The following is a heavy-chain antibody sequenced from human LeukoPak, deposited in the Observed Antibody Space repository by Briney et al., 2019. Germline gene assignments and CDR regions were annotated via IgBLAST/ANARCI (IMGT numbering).Heavy chain of an antibody. V-gene: IGHV3-21*01. D-gene: IGHD3-3*01. J-gene: IGHJ3*02. CDR2: ISSSSSSI. Sequence: GGSLRLSCAASGFNFRGYTMNWVRQAPGKGLEWVSSISSSSSSIYYADSVKGRFTISRDNSKNTLYLQMNSLRAEDTAVYYCARVRRITIFGVVIHDAFDIWGQGTMVTVSS. CDR1: GFNFRGYT. CDR3: ARVRRITIFGVVIHDAFDI.